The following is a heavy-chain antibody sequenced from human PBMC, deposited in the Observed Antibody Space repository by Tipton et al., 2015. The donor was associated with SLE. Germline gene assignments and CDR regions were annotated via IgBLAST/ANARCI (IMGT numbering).Heavy chain of an antibody. CDR1: GSSISSAYY. CDR2: IYHSGST. V-gene: IGHV4-38-2*02. CDR3: ARLYYYHYYMDV. J-gene: IGHJ6*03. Sequence: LSLTCTVSGSSISSAYYWGWIRQTPGKGLEWIGNIYHSGSTYYNPSLKSRVTISTDTSKNQLSLTVNSVTAADTAVYFCARLYYYHYYMDVWGKGTTVTVSS.